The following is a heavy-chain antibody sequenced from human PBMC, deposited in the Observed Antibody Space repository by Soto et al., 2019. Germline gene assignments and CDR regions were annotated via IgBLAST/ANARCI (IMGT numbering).Heavy chain of an antibody. CDR1: GYTFTSCG. CDR3: ARTTGKYYYDSSGYFDY. J-gene: IGHJ4*02. CDR2: ISAYNGNT. V-gene: IGHV1-18*01. Sequence: QVQLVQSGAEVKKPGASVKVSCKASGYTFTSCGISWVRQAPGQGLEWMGWISAYNGNTNYAQKLQGRVTMTTDTSRSTAYMELRSLRSDDTAVYYCARTTGKYYYDSSGYFDYWGQGTLVTVSS. D-gene: IGHD3-22*01.